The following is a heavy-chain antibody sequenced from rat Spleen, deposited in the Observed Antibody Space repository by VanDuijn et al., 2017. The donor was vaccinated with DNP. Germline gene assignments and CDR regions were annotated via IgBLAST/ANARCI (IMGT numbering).Heavy chain of an antibody. V-gene: IGHV5-17*01. CDR3: ARRIRTGYFDF. J-gene: IGHJ1*01. CDR2: IIYDGSST. Sequence: EVQLVESGGGLVQPGNSLKLSCAASGFTFSDYAMAWVRQSPKKGLEWVATIIYDGSSTYYRDSVRGRFTISRDYARSTLYLQMDSLRSEDTATYYCARRIRTGYFDFWGPGTMVTVPS. CDR1: GFTFSDYA. D-gene: IGHD1-12*01.